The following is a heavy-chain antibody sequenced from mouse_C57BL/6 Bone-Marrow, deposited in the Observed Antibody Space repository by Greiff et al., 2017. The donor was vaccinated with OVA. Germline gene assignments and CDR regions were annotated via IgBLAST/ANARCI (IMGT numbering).Heavy chain of an antibody. CDR1: GYTFTSYW. D-gene: IGHD2-3*01. Sequence: VQLQQPGAELVKPGASVKLSCKASGYTFTSYWMHWVKQRPGQGLEWIGMIHPNSGSTNYNEKFKSKATLTVDKSSSTAYMQLSSLTSEDSAVYYCARLRLFDGYSFDYWGQGTTLTVSS. CDR2: IHPNSGST. V-gene: IGHV1-64*01. CDR3: ARLRLFDGYSFDY. J-gene: IGHJ2*01.